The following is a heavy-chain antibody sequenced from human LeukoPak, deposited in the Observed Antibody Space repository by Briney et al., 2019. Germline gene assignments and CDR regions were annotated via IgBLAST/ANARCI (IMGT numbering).Heavy chain of an antibody. CDR2: IRYDGSNK. Sequence: PGGSLRLSCAASGFTFSSYGMHWVRQAPGKGLEWVAFIRYDGSNKYYADSVKGRFTISRDNAKNSLYLQMNSLRAEDTAVYYCARHSSGWLPLFAYWGQGTLVTVSS. D-gene: IGHD6-19*01. CDR3: ARHSSGWLPLFAY. J-gene: IGHJ4*02. V-gene: IGHV3-30*02. CDR1: GFTFSSYG.